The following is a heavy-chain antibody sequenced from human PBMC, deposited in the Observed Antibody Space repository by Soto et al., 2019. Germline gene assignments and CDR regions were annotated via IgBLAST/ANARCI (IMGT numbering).Heavy chain of an antibody. CDR3: ARGDYYGSGSYYRS. V-gene: IGHV1-69*02. D-gene: IGHD3-10*01. J-gene: IGHJ5*02. Sequence: SVKVSCKASGGTFSSYTISWVRQAPGQGLEWMGRIIPILGIANYAQKFQGRVTITADKSTSTAYMELRSLRSDDTAVYYCARGDYYGSGSYYRSWGQGTLVTVSS. CDR1: GGTFSSYT. CDR2: IIPILGIA.